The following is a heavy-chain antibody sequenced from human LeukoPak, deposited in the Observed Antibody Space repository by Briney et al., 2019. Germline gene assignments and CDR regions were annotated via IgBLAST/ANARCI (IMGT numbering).Heavy chain of an antibody. Sequence: GGSLRLSCAASGFTFSSYAMHWVRQAPGKGLEWVAVISYDGSNKYYADSVKGRFTISRDNSKNTLYLQMNSLRAEDTAVYYCARDPGVIVSGGFDYWGQGTLVTVSS. V-gene: IGHV3-30-3*01. D-gene: IGHD3-16*02. CDR2: ISYDGSNK. J-gene: IGHJ4*02. CDR3: ARDPGVIVSGGFDY. CDR1: GFTFSSYA.